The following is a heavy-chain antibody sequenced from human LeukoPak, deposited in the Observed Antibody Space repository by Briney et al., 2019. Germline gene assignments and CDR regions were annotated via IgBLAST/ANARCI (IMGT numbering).Heavy chain of an antibody. CDR2: ISSSSSYT. D-gene: IGHD4-17*01. Sequence: GGSLRLSCAASGFTFSDYYMSWIRQAPGKGLEWVSYISSSSSYTNYADSVKGRFTISRDNAKNSLYLQMNSLRAEDTAVYYCARARYGDCAVDYWGQGTLVTVSS. CDR1: GFTFSDYY. J-gene: IGHJ4*02. V-gene: IGHV3-11*06. CDR3: ARARYGDCAVDY.